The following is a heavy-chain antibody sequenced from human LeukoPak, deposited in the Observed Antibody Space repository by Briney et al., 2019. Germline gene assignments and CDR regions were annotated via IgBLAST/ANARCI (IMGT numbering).Heavy chain of an antibody. CDR3: AKEGPGVVAIFA. D-gene: IGHD2-2*02. CDR2: ISYDGSDK. Sequence: GGSLRLSCAASGFTFSSYGMHWVRQAPGKGLEWVAVISYDGSDKYYAGSVKGRFTISRDNSKNTLYLQMNSLRAEDTAVYYWAKEGPGVVAIFAGGQGTL. V-gene: IGHV3-30*18. J-gene: IGHJ4*02. CDR1: GFTFSSYG.